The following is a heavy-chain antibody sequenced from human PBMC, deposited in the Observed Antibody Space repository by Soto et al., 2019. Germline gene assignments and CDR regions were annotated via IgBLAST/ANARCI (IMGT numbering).Heavy chain of an antibody. CDR1: GFIFSNYV. CDR3: AKDRATWDESDY. V-gene: IGHV3-23*01. CDR2: ISGSGGST. D-gene: IGHD1-26*01. Sequence: EVQLLESGGGLVQPGGSLRLSCAASGFIFSNYVMNWVRQAPGKGLEWVSGISGSGGSTYYADSVRGRFTISRDNSKNTLDLQMNSLRAEDTALYYCAKDRATWDESDYWGQGALVTVSS. J-gene: IGHJ4*02.